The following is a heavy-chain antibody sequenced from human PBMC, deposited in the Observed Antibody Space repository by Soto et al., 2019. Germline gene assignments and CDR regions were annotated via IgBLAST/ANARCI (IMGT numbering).Heavy chain of an antibody. CDR1: GGTFSSYA. J-gene: IGHJ5*02. CDR2: IIPIFGTA. D-gene: IGHD5-12*01. CDR3: AALGAGVEMATITWFDP. Sequence: QVQLVQSGAEVKKPGSSVKVSCKASGGTFSSYAISWVRQAPGQGLEWMGGIIPIFGTANYAQKFQGRVTITAXXSXSTXDMELSSLRSEDTAVYYCAALGAGVEMATITWFDPWGQGTLVTVSS. V-gene: IGHV1-69*12.